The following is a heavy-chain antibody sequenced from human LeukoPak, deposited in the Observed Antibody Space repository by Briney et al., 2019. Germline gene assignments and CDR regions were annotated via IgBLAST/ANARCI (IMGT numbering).Heavy chain of an antibody. CDR1: GGSFSGYY. CDR3: ARDYRLRYFDWLFTEYYYYGMDA. D-gene: IGHD3-9*01. Sequence: SETLSLTCAVYGGSFSGYYWSWIRQPPGKGLEWIGEINHSGSTNYNPSLKSRVTISVDTSKNQFSLKLSSVTAADTAVYYCARDYRLRYFDWLFTEYYYYGMDAWGQGTTVTVSS. CDR2: INHSGST. J-gene: IGHJ6*02. V-gene: IGHV4-34*01.